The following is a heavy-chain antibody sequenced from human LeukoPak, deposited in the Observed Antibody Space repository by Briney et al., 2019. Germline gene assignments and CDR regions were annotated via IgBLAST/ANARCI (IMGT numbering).Heavy chain of an antibody. V-gene: IGHV4-34*01. D-gene: IGHD3-10*01. CDR3: ARLSQLWFGELLPFVDY. CDR1: GGSFSGYY. CDR2: INHSGST. J-gene: IGHJ4*02. Sequence: PSETLSLTCAVYGGSFSGYYWSWIRQPPGKGLEWIGEINHSGSTNYNPSLKSRVTISVDTSKNQFSLKLSSVTAADTAVYYCARLSQLWFGELLPFVDYWGQGTLVTVSS.